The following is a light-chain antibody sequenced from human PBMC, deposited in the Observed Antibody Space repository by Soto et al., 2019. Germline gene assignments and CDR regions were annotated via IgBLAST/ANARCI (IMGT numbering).Light chain of an antibody. Sequence: IQMTQSPSSLSASVGDRVTITCQASQDIKNYLNWYQQKPGKAPKLLIYAASSLQSGVPSRFSGSGSGTDFTLTISSLQPEDFATYYCQQSYSTPWTFGQGTKVDI. CDR3: QQSYSTPWT. J-gene: IGKJ1*01. CDR2: AAS. CDR1: QDIKNY. V-gene: IGKV1-39*01.